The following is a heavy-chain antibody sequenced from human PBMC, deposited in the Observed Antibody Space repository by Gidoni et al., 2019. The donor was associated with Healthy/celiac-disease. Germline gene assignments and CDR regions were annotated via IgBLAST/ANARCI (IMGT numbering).Heavy chain of an antibody. CDR1: GFTFSSYS. CDR3: ARGRFGEFHFDY. CDR2: ISSSSSYI. D-gene: IGHD3-10*01. J-gene: IGHJ4*02. V-gene: IGHV3-21*01. Sequence: EVQLVESGGSLVKPGGSLRLSCAASGFTFSSYSMNWVRQAPGKGLEWVSSISSSSSYIYYADSVKGRFTISRDNAKNSLYLQMNSLRAEDTAVYYCARGRFGEFHFDYWGQGTLVTVSS.